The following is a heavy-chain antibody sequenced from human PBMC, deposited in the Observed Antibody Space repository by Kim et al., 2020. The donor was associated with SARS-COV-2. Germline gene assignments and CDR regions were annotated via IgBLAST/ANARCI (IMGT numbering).Heavy chain of an antibody. CDR1: GGSISSGGYY. CDR3: ARLKAYYYGSGSYVDYFDY. Sequence: SETLSLTCTVSGGSISSGGYYWSWIRQHPGKGLEWIGYIYYSGSTYYNPSLKSRVTISVDTSKNQFSLKLSSVTAADTAVYYCARLKAYYYGSGSYVDYFDYWGQGTLVTVSS. V-gene: IGHV4-31*03. D-gene: IGHD3-10*01. CDR2: IYYSGST. J-gene: IGHJ4*02.